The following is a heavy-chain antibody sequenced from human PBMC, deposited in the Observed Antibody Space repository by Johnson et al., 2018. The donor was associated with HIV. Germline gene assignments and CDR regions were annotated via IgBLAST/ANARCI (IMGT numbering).Heavy chain of an antibody. V-gene: IGHV3-7*01. J-gene: IGHJ3*02. CDR3: ARDDDYSKVRAFDI. D-gene: IGHD4-11*01. Sequence: EVQLVESGGGVVQPGGSLRLSCAASGFTFSSYWMSWVRQAPGKGLEWVANIKQDGSEKYYVDSVKGRFTISRDNAKSSLYLQMNSLRAEDTAVYYCARDDDYSKVRAFDIWGQGTMVTVSS. CDR1: GFTFSSYW. CDR2: IKQDGSEK.